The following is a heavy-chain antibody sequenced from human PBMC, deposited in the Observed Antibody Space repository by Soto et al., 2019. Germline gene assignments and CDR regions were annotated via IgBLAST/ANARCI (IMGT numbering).Heavy chain of an antibody. V-gene: IGHV3-7*01. J-gene: IGHJ4*02. D-gene: IGHD2-21*01. Sequence: EVQLVEPGGGLVQPGGSLRLSCEASGFMFSPYWMSWVRQDPGKGLEWVATISGGASDKFYVDSVKGRFTISRDDAKNSVYLQLNSLRDEDTAVYYCVREDWHRFDSWGQGTLVTVSS. CDR2: ISGGASDK. CDR3: VREDWHRFDS. CDR1: GFMFSPYW.